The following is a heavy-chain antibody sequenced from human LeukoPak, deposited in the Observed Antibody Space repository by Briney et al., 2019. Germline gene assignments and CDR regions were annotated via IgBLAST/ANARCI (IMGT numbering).Heavy chain of an antibody. D-gene: IGHD4-17*01. V-gene: IGHV3-9*01. CDR1: GFTFDDYA. J-gene: IGHJ4*02. Sequence: PGRSLRLSCAASGFTFDDYAMHWVRQAPGKGLEWVSGISWNSGSIGYADSAKGRFTISRDNTKNSLYLQMNSLRAEDTALYYCAKTPSVTTVKTGNYFDYWGQGTLVTVSS. CDR2: ISWNSGSI. CDR3: AKTPSVTTVKTGNYFDY.